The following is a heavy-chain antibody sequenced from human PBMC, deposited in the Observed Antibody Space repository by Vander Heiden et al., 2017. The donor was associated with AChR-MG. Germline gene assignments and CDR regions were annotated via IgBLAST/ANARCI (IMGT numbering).Heavy chain of an antibody. CDR2: IYWDDDK. J-gene: IGHJ4*02. Sequence: QITLKESGPTLVKPTQTLTLTCTFSGFSLSTSGVGVGWIRQPPGKALEWLALIYWDDDKRYSPSLKSRLTITKDTSKNQVVLTMTNMDPVDTATYYCAHNTYDFWSGYSDYWVQGTLVTVSS. D-gene: IGHD3-3*01. V-gene: IGHV2-5*02. CDR3: AHNTYDFWSGYSDY. CDR1: GFSLSTSGVG.